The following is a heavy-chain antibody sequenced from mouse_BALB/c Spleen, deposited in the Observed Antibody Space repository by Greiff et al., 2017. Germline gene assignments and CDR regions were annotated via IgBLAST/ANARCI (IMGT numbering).Heavy chain of an antibody. Sequence: EVKLVESGGGLVKPGGSLKLSCAASGFTFSSYAMSWVRQTPEKRLEWVASISSGGSTYYPDSVKGRFTISRDNARNILYLQMSSLRSEDTAMYYCASPFYYYGSSYDWYFDVWGAGTTVTVSS. CDR2: ISSGGST. J-gene: IGHJ1*01. V-gene: IGHV5-6-5*01. CDR1: GFTFSSYA. CDR3: ASPFYYYGSSYDWYFDV. D-gene: IGHD1-1*01.